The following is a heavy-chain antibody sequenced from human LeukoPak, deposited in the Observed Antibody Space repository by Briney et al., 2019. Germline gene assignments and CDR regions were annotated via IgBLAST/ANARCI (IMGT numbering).Heavy chain of an antibody. D-gene: IGHD1-14*01. J-gene: IGHJ4*02. CDR2: IYNDETSA. CDR1: GFTFSNTW. CDR3: AKGNNTISFNFDY. V-gene: IGHV3-74*01. Sequence: GGSLRLSCAASGFTFSNTWMYWVRQGPGKGLVWVSRIYNDETSATYADSVKGRFTISRDNGRNLLYLQMNSLSGEDTAFYYCAKGNNTISFNFDYWGQGTLVTVSS.